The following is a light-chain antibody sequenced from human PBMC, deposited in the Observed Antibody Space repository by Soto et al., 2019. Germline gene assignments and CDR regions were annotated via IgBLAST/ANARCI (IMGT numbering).Light chain of an antibody. CDR3: MQALQSLT. CDR2: FGS. J-gene: IGKJ5*01. V-gene: IGKV2-28*01. Sequence: EIVLTQSPGTLSLSPGEGATLSCRASQSVVTSYLAWYQQKYGQSPQLLIYFGSNRAPGVPDRFSGSGSGTDFTLKINRVEAEDVGTYYCMQALQSLTFGQGTRLEIK. CDR1: QSVVTSY.